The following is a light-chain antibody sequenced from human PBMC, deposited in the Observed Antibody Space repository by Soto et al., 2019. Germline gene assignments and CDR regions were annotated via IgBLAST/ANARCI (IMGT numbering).Light chain of an antibody. V-gene: IGKV1-39*01. CDR2: DAS. CDR1: QSISTY. J-gene: IGKJ5*01. Sequence: DIQMTQSPSSLSASVGNRVTITCRASQSISTYLNWYQKKPGKAPNLLIYDASRLQSGVPSRFGGSGGGTDFTLTISSLQPEDFATYYCQQANSFPITFGQGTRLEI. CDR3: QQANSFPIT.